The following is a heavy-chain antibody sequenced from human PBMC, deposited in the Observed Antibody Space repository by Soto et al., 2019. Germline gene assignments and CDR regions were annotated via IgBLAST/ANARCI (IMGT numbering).Heavy chain of an antibody. CDR1: GYNFSTYA. Sequence: ASVKVSCKASGYNFSTYALLWVRQAPGKGLEWMGWINTGNGNKKYSQRFQGRVTMTRATSASTAFLKLSSLQSEDTAVYYCARGERLYDFYFGMDVWGQGSTVTVPS. CDR3: ARGERLYDFYFGMDV. D-gene: IGHD3-3*01. CDR2: INTGNGNK. J-gene: IGHJ6*02. V-gene: IGHV1-3*04.